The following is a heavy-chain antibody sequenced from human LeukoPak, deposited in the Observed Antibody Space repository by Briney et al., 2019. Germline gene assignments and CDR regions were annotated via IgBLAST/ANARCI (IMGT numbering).Heavy chain of an antibody. CDR3: ARGGRVYGGNPKYYFDY. D-gene: IGHD4-23*01. J-gene: IGHJ4*02. CDR2: INPNSGGT. V-gene: IGHV1-2*02. CDR1: GYTFTGYY. Sequence: ASVKVSCKASGYTFTGYYMHWVRQAPGQGLEWMGWINPNSGGTNYALKFQGRVTMTRDTSISTAYMELSRLRSDDTAVYYCARGGRVYGGNPKYYFDYWGQGTLVTVSS.